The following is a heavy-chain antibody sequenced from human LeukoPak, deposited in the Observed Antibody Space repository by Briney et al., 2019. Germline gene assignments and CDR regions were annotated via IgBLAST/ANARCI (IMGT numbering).Heavy chain of an antibody. D-gene: IGHD5-18*01. Sequence: GGSLRLSCAASGFTFSSYSMNWVRQAPGKGLEWVAVISYDGSNKYYADSVKGRFTISRDNSKNTLYLQMNSLRAEDAAVYYCARGGYSYGPVPYYFDYWGQGTLVTVSS. CDR3: ARGGYSYGPVPYYFDY. V-gene: IGHV3-30*03. J-gene: IGHJ4*02. CDR1: GFTFSSYS. CDR2: ISYDGSNK.